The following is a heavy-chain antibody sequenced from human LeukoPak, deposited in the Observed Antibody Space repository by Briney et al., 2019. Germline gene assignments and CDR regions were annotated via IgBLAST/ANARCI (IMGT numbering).Heavy chain of an antibody. Sequence: GGSLRLSCAASGFTLSSYAMSWVRQAPGKGLEWVSAISDTGNTYHADSVKGRFTISRDSSKNTLYLQMNSLRAEDTAVYYCAAMTSVTTGDYWGQGTLVTVSS. CDR3: AAMTSVTTGDY. J-gene: IGHJ4*02. D-gene: IGHD4-11*01. V-gene: IGHV3-23*01. CDR2: ISDTGNT. CDR1: GFTLSSYA.